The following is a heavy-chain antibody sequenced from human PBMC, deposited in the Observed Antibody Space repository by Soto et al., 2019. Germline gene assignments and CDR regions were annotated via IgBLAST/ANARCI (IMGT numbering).Heavy chain of an antibody. CDR1: GFTFSDYY. J-gene: IGHJ4*02. CDR2: ISSSGSTI. D-gene: IGHD2-15*01. Sequence: PGGSLRLSCAASGFTFSDYYMSWIRQAPGKGLEWVSYISSSGSTIYYADSVKGRFTISRDNAKNSLYLQMNSLRAEDTAVYYCARVRYTPYTVVVVADTLDYWGQGTLVTVSS. CDR3: ARVRYTPYTVVVVADTLDY. V-gene: IGHV3-11*01.